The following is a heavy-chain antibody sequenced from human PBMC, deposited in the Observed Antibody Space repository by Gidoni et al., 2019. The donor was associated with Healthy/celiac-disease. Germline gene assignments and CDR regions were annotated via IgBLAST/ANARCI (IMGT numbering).Heavy chain of an antibody. CDR3: ARGRLTMVRGVIIARDAFDI. CDR1: GFTFSSYA. V-gene: IGHV3-30-3*01. J-gene: IGHJ3*02. CDR2: ISYDGSNK. Sequence: QVQLVESGGGVVQPGRSLSLSCAASGFTFSSYAMHWVRQAPGKGLEWVAVISYDGSNKYYADSVKGRFTISRDNSKNTLYLQMNSLRAEDTAVYYCARGRLTMVRGVIIARDAFDIWGQGTMVTVSS. D-gene: IGHD3-10*01.